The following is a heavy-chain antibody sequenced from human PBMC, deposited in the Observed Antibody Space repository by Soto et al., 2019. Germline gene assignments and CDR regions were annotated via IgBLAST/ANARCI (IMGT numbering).Heavy chain of an antibody. Sequence: QVQLVESGGGVVQPGRSLRLSCAASGFTFSPYGMHWVRQAPGKGLEWVALISYDESKKFYADSVKGRFTISRDNSNNTVYLQMNSLRAEDTAVYYCAKDHYRGYSYAHDYWGQGTLVTVSS. D-gene: IGHD5-18*01. J-gene: IGHJ4*02. CDR2: ISYDESKK. CDR3: AKDHYRGYSYAHDY. V-gene: IGHV3-30*18. CDR1: GFTFSPYG.